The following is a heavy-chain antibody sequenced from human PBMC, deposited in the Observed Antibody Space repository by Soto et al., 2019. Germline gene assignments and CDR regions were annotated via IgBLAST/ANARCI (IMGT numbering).Heavy chain of an antibody. CDR2: ISYSADKT. CDR1: GFTFNPYV. V-gene: IGHV3-23*01. J-gene: IGHJ3*01. CDR3: ARRARTATTNWGAFDV. Sequence: EVQLLESGGGLVQPGGSLRLSCAASGFTFNPYVMNWVRQAPGKGLEWVSTISYSADKTHYADAVKGRFTISRDNSRDTLFLQMNSLIADDAAVYYCARRARTATTNWGAFDVWGQGTMVTVSS. D-gene: IGHD1-7*01.